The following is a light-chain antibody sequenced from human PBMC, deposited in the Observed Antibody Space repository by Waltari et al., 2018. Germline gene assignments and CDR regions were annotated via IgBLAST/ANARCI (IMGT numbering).Light chain of an antibody. Sequence: EIVLTQSPGTLSLSPGERGTLSCRASQSVANNYLAWYQQRPGQAPRLLIYGASTRAPGIPDRFTGSGSGTDFTLTLSRLEPADFAVYFCQQYVRSPYTFGQGTKLEIK. CDR2: GAS. V-gene: IGKV3-20*01. CDR3: QQYVRSPYT. CDR1: QSVANNY. J-gene: IGKJ2*01.